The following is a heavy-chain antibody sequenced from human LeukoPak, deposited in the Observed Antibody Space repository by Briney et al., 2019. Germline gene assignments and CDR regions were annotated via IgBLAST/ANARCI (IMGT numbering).Heavy chain of an antibody. Sequence: PSETPSLTCTVSGGSISSGSYYWSWIRQPAGKGLEWIGRIYTSGSTNYNPSLESRVTISVDTSKNQFSLKLSSVTAADTAVYYCARVYHYDFWRGYPSDAFDIWGQGTMVTVSS. D-gene: IGHD3-3*01. CDR1: GGSISSGSYY. J-gene: IGHJ3*02. CDR3: ARVYHYDFWRGYPSDAFDI. CDR2: IYTSGST. V-gene: IGHV4-61*02.